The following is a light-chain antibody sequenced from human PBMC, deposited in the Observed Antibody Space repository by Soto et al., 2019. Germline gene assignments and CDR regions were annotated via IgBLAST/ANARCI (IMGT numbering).Light chain of an antibody. V-gene: IGLV1-47*01. Sequence: QAVVTQPPSASGTPGQRVTISCSGSSSNIGNNYVHWYQQLPGTAPKLLIYRNNQRPSGVPDRFSGSKSGTSASLGISGLRSEDEADYYCAAWDDSLSVYYVFGTGTKLTVL. CDR2: RNN. CDR1: SSNIGNNY. CDR3: AAWDDSLSVYYV. J-gene: IGLJ1*01.